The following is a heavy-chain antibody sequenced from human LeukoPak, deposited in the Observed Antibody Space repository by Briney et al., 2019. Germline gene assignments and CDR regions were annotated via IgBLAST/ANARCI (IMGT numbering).Heavy chain of an antibody. D-gene: IGHD3-22*01. CDR2: IHFNGMT. CDR1: GGSIRSFEW. CDR3: ARVISSAWRQNDL. V-gene: IGHV4-4*02. J-gene: IGHJ5*02. Sequence: SGTLSLTCSVSGGSIRSFEWWSWVRQPPGKGLEWIGEIHFNGMTNYNPSLKSRVTMSIDKSKNQFSLDLSSVTAADTAVYYCARVISSAWRQNDLWGQGTLVTVSS.